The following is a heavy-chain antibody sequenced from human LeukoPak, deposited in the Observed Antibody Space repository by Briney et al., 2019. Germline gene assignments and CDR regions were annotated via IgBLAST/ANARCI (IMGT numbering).Heavy chain of an antibody. CDR1: GGSISSGSYY. Sequence: PSQTLSLTCTVSGGSISSGSYYWSWIRQPAGKGLEWIGRIYTSGSTNYNPSLKSRVTISVDKSKNQFSLKLSSVTAEDTAVYYCARGDYNWNFGNIDFDYWGQGTLVTVSS. CDR3: ARGDYNWNFGNIDFDY. D-gene: IGHD1-7*01. CDR2: IYTSGST. J-gene: IGHJ4*02. V-gene: IGHV4-61*02.